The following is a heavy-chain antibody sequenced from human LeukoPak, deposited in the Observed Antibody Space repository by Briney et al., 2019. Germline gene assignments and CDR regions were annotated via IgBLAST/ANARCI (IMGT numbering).Heavy chain of an antibody. CDR1: GFTFSSYA. V-gene: IGHV3-30*04. Sequence: PGGSLRLSCAASGFTFSSYAMHWVRQAPGKGLEWVAVISYDGSNKYYADSVKGRFTISRDNSKNTLYLQMNSLRAEDTAVYYCTRDLNGVGANVYWGQGTLVTVSS. D-gene: IGHD1-26*01. J-gene: IGHJ4*02. CDR2: ISYDGSNK. CDR3: TRDLNGVGANVY.